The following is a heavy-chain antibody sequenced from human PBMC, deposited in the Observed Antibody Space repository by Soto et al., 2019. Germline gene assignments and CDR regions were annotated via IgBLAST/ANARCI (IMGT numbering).Heavy chain of an antibody. CDR2: IYPDDSDT. J-gene: IGHJ5*02. CDR3: ARHSKFVSGRRFDP. D-gene: IGHD1-26*01. Sequence: GASLKISCKASGYTFTNYWIGWVRQMPGKGLEWMGIIYPDDSDTRYSPSLQGQVTISADRSITTAYLQWSSLKASDTAMYYCARHSKFVSGRRFDPWGEGTLVTVSS. V-gene: IGHV5-51*01. CDR1: GYTFTNYW.